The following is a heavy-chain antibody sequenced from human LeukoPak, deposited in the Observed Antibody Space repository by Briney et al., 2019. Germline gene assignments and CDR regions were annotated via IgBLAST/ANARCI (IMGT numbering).Heavy chain of an antibody. CDR2: MSYDGSNK. J-gene: IGHJ3*02. CDR3: AKDLDYFTQYAFDI. D-gene: IGHD2/OR15-2a*01. Sequence: QPGRSLRLSCAASGFTFSDYGLHWVRQAPGKGLGWVAVMSYDGSNKYYADSVRGRFTISRDNSKNTLYLQMNSLRAEDTAVYYCAKDLDYFTQYAFDIWGQGTMVTVSS. CDR1: GFTFSDYG. V-gene: IGHV3-30*18.